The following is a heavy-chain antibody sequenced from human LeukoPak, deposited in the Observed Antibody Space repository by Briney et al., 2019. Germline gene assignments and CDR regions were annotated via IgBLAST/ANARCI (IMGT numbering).Heavy chain of an antibody. D-gene: IGHD3-22*01. CDR1: GFTFTFYW. CDR2: IKQDGSDK. V-gene: IGHV3-7*01. J-gene: IGHJ4*02. CDR3: ARHSNKYDYGSSGHYRSFDY. Sequence: PGGSLRLSFAASGFTFTFYWISWVRQAPGKGLEWVANIKQDGSDKYYVDSVKGRFTISRDNSKNSLYLQMNSLRAEDTAFYFCARHSNKYDYGSSGHYRSFDYWGQGTLVSVSP.